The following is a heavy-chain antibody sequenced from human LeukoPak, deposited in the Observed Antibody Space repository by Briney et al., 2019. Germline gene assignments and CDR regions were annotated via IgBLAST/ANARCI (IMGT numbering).Heavy chain of an antibody. CDR2: ISSSSSYI. Sequence: PGGSLRLSCAASGFTFSSYSMNWVRQAPGKGLEWVSSISSSSSYIYYADSVKGRFTISRDNAKNSLYLQMNSLRAEDAAVYYCARDRSSSSWYLSPALIDYWGQGTLVTVSS. D-gene: IGHD6-13*01. J-gene: IGHJ4*02. V-gene: IGHV3-21*01. CDR1: GFTFSSYS. CDR3: ARDRSSSSWYLSPALIDY.